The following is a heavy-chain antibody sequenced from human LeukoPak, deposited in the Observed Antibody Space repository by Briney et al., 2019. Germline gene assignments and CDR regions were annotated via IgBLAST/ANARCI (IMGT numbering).Heavy chain of an antibody. Sequence: SETLSLTCTVSGGSLSSSSYYWGWIRQPPGKGLEWIGSIYYSGSTYYNPSLKSRVTISVDTSKNQFSLKLSSVTAADTAVYYCARHRTTGTVTLNWFDPWGQGTLVTVSS. CDR3: ARHRTTGTVTLNWFDP. CDR2: IYYSGST. CDR1: GGSLSSSSYY. V-gene: IGHV4-39*01. D-gene: IGHD1-1*01. J-gene: IGHJ5*02.